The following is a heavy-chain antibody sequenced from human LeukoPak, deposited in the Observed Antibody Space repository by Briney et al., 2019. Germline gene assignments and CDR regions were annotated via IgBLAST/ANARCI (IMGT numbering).Heavy chain of an antibody. CDR1: GFTFSSYT. Sequence: SGGSLRLSCAASGFTFSSYTMNWVRQAPGKGLEWVSSISSSSSYIYYADSVKGRFTISRDNAKNSLYLQMNSLRAEDTAVYYCARGGPIAAAGTVLFDYWGQGTLVTVSS. J-gene: IGHJ4*02. CDR3: ARGGPIAAAGTVLFDY. D-gene: IGHD6-13*01. V-gene: IGHV3-21*01. CDR2: ISSSSSYI.